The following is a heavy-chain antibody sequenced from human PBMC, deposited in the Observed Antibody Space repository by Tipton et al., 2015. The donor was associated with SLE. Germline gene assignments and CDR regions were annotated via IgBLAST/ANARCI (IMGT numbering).Heavy chain of an antibody. CDR3: ARVLGGLGLFYY. V-gene: IGHV3-53*05. D-gene: IGHD2-15*01. Sequence: SLRLSCAASGFTVSSNYMSWVRQAPGKGLEWVSVIYRGGSTYYADSVKGRFTISRDNSKNTLYLQMNSLRAEDTAVYYCARVLGGLGLFYYLGQGTLVTVSS. J-gene: IGHJ4*02. CDR2: IYRGGST. CDR1: GFTVSSNY.